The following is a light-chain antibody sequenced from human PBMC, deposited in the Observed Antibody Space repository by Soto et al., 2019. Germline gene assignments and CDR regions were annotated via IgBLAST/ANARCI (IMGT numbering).Light chain of an antibody. CDR1: QSVNSRY. Sequence: EIVLTQSPGTLSLSPGERATLSCRASQSVNSRYLAWNQQKPGQAPRLLVYGASTRATGIPARFSGSGAGTDFTLTITSLQSEDFGVYFCQQYKDWPTTFGQGTKVDIK. J-gene: IGKJ1*01. V-gene: IGKV3-15*01. CDR3: QQYKDWPTT. CDR2: GAS.